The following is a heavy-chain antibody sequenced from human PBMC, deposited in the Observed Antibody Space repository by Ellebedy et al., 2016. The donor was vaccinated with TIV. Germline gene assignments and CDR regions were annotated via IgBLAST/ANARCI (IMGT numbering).Heavy chain of an antibody. V-gene: IGHV3-21*04. J-gene: IGHJ3*02. CDR1: GFTFSSYA. D-gene: IGHD1-1*01. CDR3: ARDGWLGTTGEVPFDI. CDR2: ISSSGSTI. Sequence: GESLKISXAASGFTFSSYAMSWVRQAPGKGLEWVSAISSSGSTIYYADSVKGRFTISRDNAKNSLYLQMNSLRAEDTAVYYCARDGWLGTTGEVPFDIWGQGTMVTVSS.